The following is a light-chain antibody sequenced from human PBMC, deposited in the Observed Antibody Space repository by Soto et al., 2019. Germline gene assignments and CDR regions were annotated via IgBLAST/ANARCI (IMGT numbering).Light chain of an antibody. CDR3: CSYAGSYTFIV. J-gene: IGLJ3*02. CDR1: SSAVGGYNF. CDR2: DVS. V-gene: IGLV2-11*01. Sequence: QSALTQPRSVSGSPGQSVTISCTGTSSAVGGYNFVSWYQQHAGKAPKLMIYDVSKRPSGVPDRLSGSKSGDTASLTISGLQAEDEAEYYCCSYAGSYTFIVFGGGTK.